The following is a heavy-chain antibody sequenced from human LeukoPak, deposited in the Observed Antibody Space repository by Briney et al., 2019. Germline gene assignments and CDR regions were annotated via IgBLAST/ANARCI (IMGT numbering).Heavy chain of an antibody. Sequence: GGSLRLSCAASRVTVIDNYMSWVRQAPGKGLEWVSVIYSRGDTYYADSVEGRFTISKDNSKNTLFLQMNSLRVEDTAIYYCARDAPQVPAAGVLASWGQGSLVTVSS. CDR2: IYSRGDT. CDR3: ARDAPQVPAAGVLAS. J-gene: IGHJ5*02. CDR1: RVTVIDNY. D-gene: IGHD6-13*01. V-gene: IGHV3-53*01.